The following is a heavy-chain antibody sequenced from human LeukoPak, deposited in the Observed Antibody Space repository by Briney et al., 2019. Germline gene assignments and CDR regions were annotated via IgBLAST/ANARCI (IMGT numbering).Heavy chain of an antibody. CDR2: IHYSGST. D-gene: IGHD6-6*01. Sequence: SETLSLTCTVSGGSISSSSYYWGWIRQPPGKGLEWIGSIHYSGSTNYNPSLKSRVTISVDTSKNQFSLKLSSVTAADTAVYYCARGQLAGFDYWGQGTLVTVSS. CDR1: GGSISSSSYY. V-gene: IGHV4-39*07. J-gene: IGHJ4*02. CDR3: ARGQLAGFDY.